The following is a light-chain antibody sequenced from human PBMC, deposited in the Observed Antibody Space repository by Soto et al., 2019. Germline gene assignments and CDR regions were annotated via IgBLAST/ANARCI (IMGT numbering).Light chain of an antibody. CDR1: SSNLGADYD. Sequence: QSVLTQPPSVSGAPGQRVTISCTGSSSNLGADYDVHWYQLLPGTAPKLLIYGNINRPSGVPDRFSGSKSATSASLAITGLQAEDGADYYCQSYDSSLSAYVFGAGTKVTVL. CDR2: GNI. CDR3: QSYDSSLSAYV. V-gene: IGLV1-40*01. J-gene: IGLJ1*01.